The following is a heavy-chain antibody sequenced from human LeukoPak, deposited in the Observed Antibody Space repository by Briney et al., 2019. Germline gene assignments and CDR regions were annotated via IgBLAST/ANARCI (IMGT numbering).Heavy chain of an antibody. CDR2: IYYSGST. CDR1: GGSLSSSSYY. CDR3: ARLRVDTASGIDY. Sequence: PSETLSLTCTASGGSLSSSSYYWGWIRQPPGKGLEWIGSIYYSGSTYYNPSLKSRVTISVDTSKNQFSLKLSSVTAADTAVYYCARLRVDTASGIDYWGQGTLVTVSS. J-gene: IGHJ4*02. V-gene: IGHV4-39*01. D-gene: IGHD5-18*01.